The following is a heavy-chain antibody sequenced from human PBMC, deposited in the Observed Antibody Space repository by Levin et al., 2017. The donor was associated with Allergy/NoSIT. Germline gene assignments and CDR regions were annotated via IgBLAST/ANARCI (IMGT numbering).Heavy chain of an antibody. V-gene: IGHV3-30*18. D-gene: IGHD6-13*01. CDR1: GFTFSSYG. CDR3: AKPLGIGEAGWLESGLDV. CDR2: IAYDGSNK. J-gene: IGHJ6*04. Sequence: GASVKVSCAASGFTFSSYGMHWVRQAPGKGLEWVAVIAYDGSNKYYADSVKGRFTISRDNSENTLYLQMNSLRVEDTAVYYCAKPLGIGEAGWLESGLDVWGKGTTVTVFS.